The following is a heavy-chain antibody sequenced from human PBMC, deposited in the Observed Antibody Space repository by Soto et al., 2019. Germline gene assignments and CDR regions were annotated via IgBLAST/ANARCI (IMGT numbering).Heavy chain of an antibody. Sequence: QVQLQQWGAGLLKPSETLSLTCAVYGESFSGYYWSWIRQPPGKGLEWIGEINHSGSTNYNPSLKSRVTISADTSKKQFSLNLSSVAAAYTAVYYGASSAGKYYYYDAMDVWGQGTTVTVSS. J-gene: IGHJ6*02. CDR3: ASSAGKYYYYDAMDV. V-gene: IGHV4-34*01. CDR2: INHSGST. D-gene: IGHD3-10*01. CDR1: GESFSGYY.